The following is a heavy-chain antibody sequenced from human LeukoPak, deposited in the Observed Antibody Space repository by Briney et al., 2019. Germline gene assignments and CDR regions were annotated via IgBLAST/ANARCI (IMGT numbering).Heavy chain of an antibody. CDR3: ARGVRYYGSGSYYSTPLFDY. D-gene: IGHD3-10*01. J-gene: IGHJ4*02. CDR1: GYSISSGYY. CDR2: IYHSGST. V-gene: IGHV4-38-2*01. Sequence: SETLSLTCAVSGYSISSGYYWGWIRQPPGKGLEWIGIIYHSGSTNYNPSLKSRVTISVDTSKNQFSLKLSSVTAADTAVYYCARGVRYYGSGSYYSTPLFDYWGQGTLVTVSS.